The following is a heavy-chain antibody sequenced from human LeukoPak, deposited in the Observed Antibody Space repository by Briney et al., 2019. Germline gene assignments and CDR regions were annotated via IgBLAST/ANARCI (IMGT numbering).Heavy chain of an antibody. Sequence: PGGSLRLSCAASGFTFSSYAMSWVRQAPGKGLEWVSAISGSGGSTYYADSVKGRFTISRDNSKNTLYLQMNSLRAEDTAVYYCAKDESFGVVIIPVGSYGMDVWGQGTTVTVSS. D-gene: IGHD3-3*01. V-gene: IGHV3-23*01. CDR2: ISGSGGST. CDR1: GFTFSSYA. J-gene: IGHJ6*02. CDR3: AKDESFGVVIIPVGSYGMDV.